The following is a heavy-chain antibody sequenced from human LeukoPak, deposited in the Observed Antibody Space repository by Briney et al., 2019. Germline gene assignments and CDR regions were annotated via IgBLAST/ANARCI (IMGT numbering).Heavy chain of an antibody. Sequence: ASVKVSCKASGYTFTSYYMHWVRQAPGQGLEWMGIINPSGGSTSYAQKFQGRVTMTRDTSTNTVYMELSSLRSEDTAVYYCATSRYCSSTSCYRGAFDIWGQGTMVTVSS. D-gene: IGHD2-2*01. J-gene: IGHJ3*02. V-gene: IGHV1-46*01. CDR1: GYTFTSYY. CDR2: INPSGGST. CDR3: ATSRYCSSTSCYRGAFDI.